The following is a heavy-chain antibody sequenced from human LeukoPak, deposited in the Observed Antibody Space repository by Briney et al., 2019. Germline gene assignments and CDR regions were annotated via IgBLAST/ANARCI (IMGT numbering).Heavy chain of an antibody. CDR3: AIEDYYDNSGYSDY. CDR1: GFTFSIYH. V-gene: IGHV3-48*02. J-gene: IGHJ4*02. Sequence: GGSLRLSCAASGFTFSIYHMNWVRQAPGKGLEWMSYISSSSEAIYYADSVKGRFIISRDNAKNSLFLQMNSLRDDDTAVYYCAIEDYYDNSGYSDYWGQGTLVTVSS. D-gene: IGHD3-22*01. CDR2: ISSSSEAI.